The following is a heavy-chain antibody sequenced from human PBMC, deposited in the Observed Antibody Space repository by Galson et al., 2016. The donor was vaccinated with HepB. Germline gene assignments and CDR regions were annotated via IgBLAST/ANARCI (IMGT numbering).Heavy chain of an antibody. CDR3: ARPLGYCSSTSCYGDYYGMDV. Sequence: SLRLSCAASGFTFSSYGMHWVRQAPGKGLEWVAVIWYDGSNKYYADSVKGRFPISRDNSKNTLYLQMNSLRAEDTAVYYCARPLGYCSSTSCYGDYYGMDVWGQGTTVTVSS. V-gene: IGHV3-33*01. CDR2: IWYDGSNK. D-gene: IGHD2-2*01. CDR1: GFTFSSYG. J-gene: IGHJ6*02.